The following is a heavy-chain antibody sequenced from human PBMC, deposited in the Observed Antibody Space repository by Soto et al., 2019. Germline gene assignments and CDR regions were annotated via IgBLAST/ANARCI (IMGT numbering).Heavy chain of an antibody. CDR3: AQIVTRHSLVPVFDQ. J-gene: IGHJ4*02. CDR2: ISWDSGSI. Sequence: EEQLVESGGGLVQPGRSLRLSCVASGFRFDEYAIHWFRQSPGKGLEWVSGISWDSGSINYAGPVRGRFTVSRDNAKTALYLHMTSLRSEDTAFYYCAQIVTRHSLVPVFDQWGQGALVSVSS. CDR1: GFRFDEYA. D-gene: IGHD2-21*01. V-gene: IGHV3-9*01.